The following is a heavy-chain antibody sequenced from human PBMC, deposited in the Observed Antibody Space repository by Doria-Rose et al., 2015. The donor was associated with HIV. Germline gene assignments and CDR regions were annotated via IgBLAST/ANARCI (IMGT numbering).Heavy chain of an antibody. V-gene: IGHV4-34*01. CDR1: GGSFGGYY. CDR2: INHGRST. CDR3: ARGPSDFGDYVAFQH. D-gene: IGHD4-17*01. Sequence: VQLQESGAGLLKPSETLSLTCAVYGGSFGGYYWTWIRQSPGKGLEWIGEINHGRSTNYNPSLKSRVTISLDMSKNQFSLKVTSVTAADTAVYYCARGPSDFGDYVAFQHWGQGTLVNVSS. J-gene: IGHJ1*01.